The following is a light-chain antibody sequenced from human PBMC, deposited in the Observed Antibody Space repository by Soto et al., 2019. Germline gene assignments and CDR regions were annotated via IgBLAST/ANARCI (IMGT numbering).Light chain of an antibody. CDR2: KAS. J-gene: IGKJ1*01. CDR3: QQYSENWK. Sequence: DIQMTQSPSTLSASVGDRVTITCRASQSISSWLAWYQQKPGTAPNLLIYKASTLQSGVPSRFSGSGSGTEFTLTISSLQPDDFATYSCQQYSENWKFGQGNK. V-gene: IGKV1-5*03. CDR1: QSISSW.